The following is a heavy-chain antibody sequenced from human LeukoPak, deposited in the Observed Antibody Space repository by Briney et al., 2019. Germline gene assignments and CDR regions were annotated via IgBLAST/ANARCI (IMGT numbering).Heavy chain of an antibody. D-gene: IGHD4-17*01. CDR3: ATYLYGDYGYYYFDY. Sequence: PSETLSLTCAVSGASITSNHWWSWARQAPGEGLEWVGEIYHGGAITYNPSLKSRVTMSVDKSKNEFSLSLRSVTAADTAVYYCATYLYGDYGYYYFDYWGPGTLVTVSA. CDR2: IYHGGAI. J-gene: IGHJ4*02. CDR1: GASITSNHW. V-gene: IGHV4-4*02.